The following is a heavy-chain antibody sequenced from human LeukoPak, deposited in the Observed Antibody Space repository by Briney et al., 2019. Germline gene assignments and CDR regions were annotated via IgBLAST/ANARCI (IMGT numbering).Heavy chain of an antibody. CDR2: INANSGGT. V-gene: IGHV1-2*02. Sequence: GASVTVSCTASGYTFTGYYMHWVRQAPGQGLEWMGWINANSGGTNYAHKFQGRVTMTRDTSISTGYMELSRLRSDDTAMYYCARDRTTVTTFDYWGQGTLVTVSS. J-gene: IGHJ4*02. CDR1: GYTFTGYY. D-gene: IGHD4-17*01. CDR3: ARDRTTVTTFDY.